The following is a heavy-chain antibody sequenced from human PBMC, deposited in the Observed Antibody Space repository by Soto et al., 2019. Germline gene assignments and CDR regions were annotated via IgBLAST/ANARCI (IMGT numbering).Heavy chain of an antibody. CDR3: VRHGRGQLRPFDY. D-gene: IGHD1-1*01. Sequence: QLHLQESGPGLVKPSGTLSLTCTVSGGSVSITNYYWAWVRQSPGKGLEWIASIYFGGTTYYNPSLKSRVSIFVDTSTNQFSLNLTSVTAADSSMYYCVRHGRGQLRPFDYWGQGTLVAVSS. CDR1: GGSVSITNYY. V-gene: IGHV4-39*01. J-gene: IGHJ4*02. CDR2: IYFGGTT.